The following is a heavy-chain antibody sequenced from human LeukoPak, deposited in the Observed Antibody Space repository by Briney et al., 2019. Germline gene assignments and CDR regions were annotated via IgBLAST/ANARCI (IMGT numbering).Heavy chain of an antibody. CDR3: AKVYAFWSGYYDY. D-gene: IGHD3-3*01. J-gene: IGHJ4*02. CDR1: GYTFTSYD. CDR2: MNPNSGNT. Sequence: GASVKVSCKASGYTFTSYDINWVRQATGQGLEWMGWMNPNSGNTGYAQKFQGRVTMTRNTSISTAYMELSSLRSEDTAVYYCAKVYAFWSGYYDYWGQGTLVTVSS. V-gene: IGHV1-8*01.